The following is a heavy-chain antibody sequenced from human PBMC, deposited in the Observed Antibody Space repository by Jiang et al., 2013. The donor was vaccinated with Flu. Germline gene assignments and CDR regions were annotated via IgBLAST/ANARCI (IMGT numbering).Heavy chain of an antibody. D-gene: IGHD1/OR15-1a*01. CDR2: ISPSGST. CDR1: GGSISSGTYF. J-gene: IGHJ5*01. CDR3: VRKMNRGTLDS. Sequence: GPGLVKPSETLSLTCIVSGGSISSGTYFWNWIRQPAGKGLEWIGRISPSGSTNYNPSLKSRVTISVDTSKNQFSLKVTSVTAADTAVYYCVRKMNRGTLDSWGQGTLVTVSS. V-gene: IGHV4-61*02.